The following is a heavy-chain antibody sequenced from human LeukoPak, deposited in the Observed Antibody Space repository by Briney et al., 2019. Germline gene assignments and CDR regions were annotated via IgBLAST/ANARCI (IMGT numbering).Heavy chain of an antibody. D-gene: IGHD3-10*01. J-gene: IGHJ4*02. CDR1: AYTFTSYD. CDR2: MNPNSGNT. CDR3: ARVIGNMVRGVILVY. Sequence: ASVTVSFKASAYTFTSYDINWVRQAPGQGLAGLGWMNPNSGNTGYAQKFQGRVTMTRNTSISTAYMELSSLRSEDTAVYYCARVIGNMVRGVILVYWGQGTLVTVSS. V-gene: IGHV1-8*01.